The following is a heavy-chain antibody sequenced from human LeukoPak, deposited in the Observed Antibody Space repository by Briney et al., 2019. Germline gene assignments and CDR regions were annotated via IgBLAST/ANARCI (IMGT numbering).Heavy chain of an antibody. J-gene: IGHJ6*03. V-gene: IGHV4-61*02. D-gene: IGHD3-9*01. Sequence: RSSETLSLTCTVSGGSISSGSYYWSWIPQPAGKGLEWIGRIYASGSTNYNPSLKSRVTISVDTSKNQFSLKLSSVTAADTAVYYCARAYDILTGLDYYYYMDVWGKGTTVTISS. CDR1: GGSISSGSYY. CDR3: ARAYDILTGLDYYYYMDV. CDR2: IYASGST.